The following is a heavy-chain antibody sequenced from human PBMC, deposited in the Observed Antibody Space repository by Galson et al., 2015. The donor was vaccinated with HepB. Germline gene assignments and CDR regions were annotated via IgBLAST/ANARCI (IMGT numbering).Heavy chain of an antibody. J-gene: IGHJ4*02. V-gene: IGHV4-59*12. CDR3: ARSYSATHFYFDY. Sequence: LSLTCIVSGGSISNYYWHWIRQSPGKGLECIGYVFSSGSTYYNPSLKSRLTISVDTSKNQFSLLLKSVTAADTAVYYCARSYSATHFYFDYWGQGNLVTVSS. CDR2: VFSSGST. CDR1: GGSISNYY. D-gene: IGHD4-11*01.